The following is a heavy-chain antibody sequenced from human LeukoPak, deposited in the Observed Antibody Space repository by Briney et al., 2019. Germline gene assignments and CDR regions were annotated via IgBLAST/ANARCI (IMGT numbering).Heavy chain of an antibody. V-gene: IGHV4-38-2*02. Sequence: PSETLSLTCTVSGYSISSGYYWGWIRQPPGKGLEWIGSIYHSGSTYYNPSLKSRVTISVDTSKKQFSLKLSSVTAADTAVYYCARQGRSDYFDYWGQGTLVTVSS. J-gene: IGHJ4*02. CDR3: ARQGRSDYFDY. D-gene: IGHD2-15*01. CDR2: IYHSGST. CDR1: GYSISSGYY.